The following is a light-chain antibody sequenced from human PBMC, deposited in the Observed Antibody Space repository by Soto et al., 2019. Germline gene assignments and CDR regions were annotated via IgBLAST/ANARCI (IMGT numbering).Light chain of an antibody. Sequence: QSALTQPASVSGSPGQSITISCTGTSSDVGGYNYVFWYQQHPGKAPKLMIYEVSNRPSGVSNCFSGSKSGNTASLTISGLQAEDEADYYCSSYTSSSTGVFGGGTKLTVL. J-gene: IGLJ3*02. CDR2: EVS. CDR3: SSYTSSSTGV. V-gene: IGLV2-14*01. CDR1: SSDVGGYNY.